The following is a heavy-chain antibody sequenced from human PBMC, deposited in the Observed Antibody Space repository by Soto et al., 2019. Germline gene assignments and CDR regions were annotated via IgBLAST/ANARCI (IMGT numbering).Heavy chain of an antibody. Sequence: QVQLQESGPGLVKPSETLSLTCTVSGGSISSYYWSWIRQPPGKGLEWIGYIYYSGSTNYNPSLTSLVTISVDTSKNQFSLKLSSVTAADTAVYYCAGTQDIVVVPAAMAFDYWGQGTLVTVSS. D-gene: IGHD2-2*01. CDR2: IYYSGST. CDR3: AGTQDIVVVPAAMAFDY. J-gene: IGHJ4*02. V-gene: IGHV4-59*01. CDR1: GGSISSYY.